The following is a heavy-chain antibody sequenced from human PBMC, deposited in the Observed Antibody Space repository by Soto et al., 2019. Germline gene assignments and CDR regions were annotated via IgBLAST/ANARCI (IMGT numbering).Heavy chain of an antibody. J-gene: IGHJ3*01. CDR1: GFTFSSND. V-gene: IGHV3-53*01. D-gene: IGHD3-22*01. CDR3: ATRPLLPGAP. CDR2: IYSGGST. Sequence: VQLVESGGGLIQPGGSLRLSCAASGFTFSSNDMNWVRQAPGKGLEWVSLIYSGGSTYYADSVKGRFTISRDNSKNTLYLQMSSLRAEDTAVYYGATRPLLPGAPWGQGTMVTVSS.